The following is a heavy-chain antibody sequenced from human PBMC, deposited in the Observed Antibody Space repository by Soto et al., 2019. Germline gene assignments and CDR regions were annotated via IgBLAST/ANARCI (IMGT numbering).Heavy chain of an antibody. CDR3: GRGRKQYQLLFYYYYYMDV. CDR1: GYTFTSYD. V-gene: IGHV1-8*01. D-gene: IGHD2-2*01. Sequence: ASVKVSCKASGYTFTSYDINWVRQSTGQGLEWMGWMNPNSGNTGYAQKFQGRVTMTRNTSISTAYMELSSLRSEDTAVYYCGRGRKQYQLLFYYYYYMDVWGKGTTVTVSS. CDR2: MNPNSGNT. J-gene: IGHJ6*03.